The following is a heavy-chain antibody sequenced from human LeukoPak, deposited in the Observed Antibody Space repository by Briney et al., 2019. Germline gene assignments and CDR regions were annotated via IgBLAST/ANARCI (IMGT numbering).Heavy chain of an antibody. CDR2: MNPNSGNT. Sequence: ASVKVSCKASGYTFTSYDINWVRQATGQGLEWMGWMNPNSGNTGYAQKFQGRVTITTDESTSTAYMELSSLRSEDTAVYYCAREARERGYSGYDDYWGQGTLVTVSS. CDR1: GYTFTSYD. CDR3: AREARERGYSGYDDY. J-gene: IGHJ4*02. V-gene: IGHV1-8*03. D-gene: IGHD5-12*01.